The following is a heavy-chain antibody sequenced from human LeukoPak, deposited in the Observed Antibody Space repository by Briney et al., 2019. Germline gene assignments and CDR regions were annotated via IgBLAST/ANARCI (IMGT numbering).Heavy chain of an antibody. Sequence: GGSLRLSCTASGFTFGDYAMSWFRQAPGKGLEWVGFIRSKAYGGTTEYAASVKGRFTISRDDSKSIAYLQMNSLKTEDTAVYYCTRDWPRYSGSYYDAFDIWGQGTMVTVSS. D-gene: IGHD1-26*01. J-gene: IGHJ3*02. CDR3: TRDWPRYSGSYYDAFDI. CDR1: GFTFGDYA. V-gene: IGHV3-49*03. CDR2: IRSKAYGGTT.